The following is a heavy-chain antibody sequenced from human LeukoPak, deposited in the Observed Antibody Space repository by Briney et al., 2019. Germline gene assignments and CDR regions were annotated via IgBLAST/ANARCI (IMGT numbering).Heavy chain of an antibody. Sequence: GGSLRLSCAASGFTFSSYGMHWVRQAPGKGLEWVAFIRYDGSNKYYADSVKGRFTISRDNSKNTLYLQMNSLRAEDTAVYYCAKGPGVTMIVVVIGSDDAFDIWGQGTMVTVSS. CDR1: GFTFSSYG. J-gene: IGHJ3*02. V-gene: IGHV3-30*02. CDR3: AKGPGVTMIVVVIGSDDAFDI. CDR2: IRYDGSNK. D-gene: IGHD3-22*01.